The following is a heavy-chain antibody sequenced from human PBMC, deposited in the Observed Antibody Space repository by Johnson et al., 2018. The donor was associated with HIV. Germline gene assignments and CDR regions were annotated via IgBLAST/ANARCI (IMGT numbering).Heavy chain of an antibody. CDR1: GFTFSSYA. J-gene: IGHJ3*02. Sequence: VQLVESGGGLVQPGGSLRLSCAASGFTFSSYAMYWVRQAPGKGLEYVSAISSNGGSTYYANSVKGRFTISRDNSKNTLYLQMGSLRVEDMAVYYCAGVDTADAFDIWGQGTMVTVSS. CDR3: AGVDTADAFDI. CDR2: ISSNGGST. D-gene: IGHD5-18*01. V-gene: IGHV3-64*01.